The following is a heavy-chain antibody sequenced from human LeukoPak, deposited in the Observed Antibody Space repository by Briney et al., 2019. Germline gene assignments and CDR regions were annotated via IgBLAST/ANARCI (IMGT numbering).Heavy chain of an antibody. CDR2: IYWDDDK. CDR3: AHSYVWGSYRPPDAFDI. D-gene: IGHD3-16*02. Sequence: SGPTLVKPTQTLTLTCTFSGFSLSTSGVGVGWIRQPPGKALEWPALIYWDDDKRYSPSLKSRLTITKDTSKNQVVLTMTNMDPVDTATYYCAHSYVWGSYRPPDAFDIWGQGTMVTVSS. CDR1: GFSLSTSGVG. V-gene: IGHV2-5*02. J-gene: IGHJ3*02.